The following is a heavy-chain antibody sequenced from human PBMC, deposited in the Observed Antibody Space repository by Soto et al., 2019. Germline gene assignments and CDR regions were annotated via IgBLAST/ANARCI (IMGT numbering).Heavy chain of an antibody. CDR3: ALHDTRVVISAFDI. CDR1: GFSLSTSGVG. V-gene: IGHV2-5*02. CDR2: IYWDDDK. D-gene: IGHD3-3*01. J-gene: IGHJ3*02. Sequence: SGPTLVNPTQTLTLTCTFSGFSLSTSGVGVGWIRQPPGKALEWLALIYWDDDKRYSPSLKSRLTITKDTSKNQVVLTMTNMDPVQTATHYCALHDTRVVISAFDIWGQGTMVTVS.